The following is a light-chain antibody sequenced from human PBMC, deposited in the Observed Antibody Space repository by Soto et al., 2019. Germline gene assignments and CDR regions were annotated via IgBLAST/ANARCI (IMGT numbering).Light chain of an antibody. J-gene: IGLJ2*01. V-gene: IGLV2-23*01. CDR3: CSYAGSSSHVV. Sequence: QSALTQPASVSGSPGQAITISCTGTSSDVGSYNLVSWYQQHPGKAPKLMIYEGSKRPSGVSNRFSGSKSVNTASLTIAGLQAEDEVDYYGCSYAGSSSHVVFGGGTKLPVL. CDR1: SSDVGSYNL. CDR2: EGS.